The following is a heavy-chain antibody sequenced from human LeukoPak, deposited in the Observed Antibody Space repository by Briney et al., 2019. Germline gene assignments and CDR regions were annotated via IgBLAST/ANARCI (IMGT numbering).Heavy chain of an antibody. J-gene: IGHJ4*02. D-gene: IGHD6-13*01. CDR1: GFTFSSYA. Sequence: GRSLRLSCAASGFTFSSYAMHWVRQAPGKGLEWVAVISYDGGNKYYADSVKGRFTISRDNSKNTLYLQMNSLRAEDTAVYYCARANSEYSSSWYRTTSEAYYFDYWGQGTLVTVSS. V-gene: IGHV3-30*04. CDR3: ARANSEYSSSWYRTTSEAYYFDY. CDR2: ISYDGGNK.